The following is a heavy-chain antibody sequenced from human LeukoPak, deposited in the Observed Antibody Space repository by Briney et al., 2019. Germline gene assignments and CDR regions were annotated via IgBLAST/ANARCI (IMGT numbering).Heavy chain of an antibody. V-gene: IGHV4-61*02. CDR2: IYTSGST. D-gene: IGHD3-3*01. Sequence: PSQTLSLTCTVSGGSISSGSYYWRWIRQPAGKGLEWIGRIYTSGSTNYNPSLKSRFTISVDPSKNQFSLKLSSVTAADTAVYYCARGSQEIFGVVTSDYWGQGTLVTVSS. J-gene: IGHJ4*02. CDR1: GGSISSGSYY. CDR3: ARGSQEIFGVVTSDY.